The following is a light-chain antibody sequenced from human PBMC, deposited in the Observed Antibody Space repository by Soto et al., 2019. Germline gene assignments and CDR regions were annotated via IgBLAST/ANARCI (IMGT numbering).Light chain of an antibody. CDR1: QDISKW. Sequence: DIQITQSPSSLSSSVVYRVTITWLASQDISKWIAWYQQKPGRAPKLLIHTASTIQREVPSRFSVSGSGTDFTLTISSLRPEDFATYYCQEAYSFPVTFGLGTRLEIK. CDR2: TAS. J-gene: IGKJ5*01. V-gene: IGKV1-12*01. CDR3: QEAYSFPVT.